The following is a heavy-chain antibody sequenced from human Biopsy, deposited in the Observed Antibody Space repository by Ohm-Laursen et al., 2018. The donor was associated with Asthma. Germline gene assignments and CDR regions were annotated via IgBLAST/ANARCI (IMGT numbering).Heavy chain of an antibody. CDR2: IFHSGGT. D-gene: IGHD2-15*01. J-gene: IGHJ4*02. Sequence: SETLSLTCAVSGGSISNTNWWSWVRQSPGKGLEWLGEIFHSGGTNDNPSLKSRVTMSVDKSKNQFSLRLSSVIAADTAVYYCAGFCSGGNCPDHWGQGTLVTVSS. CDR1: GGSISNTNW. V-gene: IGHV4-4*02. CDR3: AGFCSGGNCPDH.